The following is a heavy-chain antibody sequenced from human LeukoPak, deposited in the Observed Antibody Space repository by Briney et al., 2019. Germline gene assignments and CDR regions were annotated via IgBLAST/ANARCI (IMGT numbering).Heavy chain of an antibody. Sequence: SETLSLTCTVSGGSISSYSWSWIRQPAGKGLEWIGRTYISGSTNYNPSLKSRVTMSVDTSKNQFSLKLSSVTAADTAMYYCAGSSAKYYYYMDVWGKGTTVTVSS. D-gene: IGHD6-6*01. CDR3: AGSSAKYYYYMDV. J-gene: IGHJ6*03. V-gene: IGHV4-4*07. CDR2: TYISGST. CDR1: GGSISSYS.